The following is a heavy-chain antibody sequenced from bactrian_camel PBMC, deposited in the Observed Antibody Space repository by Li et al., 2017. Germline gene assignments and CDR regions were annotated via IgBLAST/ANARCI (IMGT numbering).Heavy chain of an antibody. CDR2: VSPNGAT. J-gene: IGHJ4*01. D-gene: IGHD7*01. CDR1: GFTSKGCG. V-gene: IGHV3S60*01. Sequence: HVQLVESGGGSVQAGGSLRLSCTAPGFTSKGCGMAWYRQAPGKEREFVSLVSPNGATNYADSVKGRFTISRDNAKNTVYLQLNSLKTEDMAMYYCAKGARPGDLNYWGQGTQVTVS. CDR3: AKGARPGDLNY.